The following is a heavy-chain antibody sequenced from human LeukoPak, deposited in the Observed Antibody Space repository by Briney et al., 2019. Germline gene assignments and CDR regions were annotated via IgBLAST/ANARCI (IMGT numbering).Heavy chain of an antibody. J-gene: IGHJ4*02. V-gene: IGHV3-23*01. Sequence: PGGSLRLSCVASEFTFSSYAMTWVRQAPGKGLQWVSGLSASGGRTYYADSVKGRFTISRDNSKNTLYLQMSSLRDEDTAVYYCARRAGAYSHPYDYWGQGTLVTVSS. CDR2: LSASGGRT. CDR1: EFTFSSYA. D-gene: IGHD4/OR15-4a*01. CDR3: ARRAGAYSHPYDY.